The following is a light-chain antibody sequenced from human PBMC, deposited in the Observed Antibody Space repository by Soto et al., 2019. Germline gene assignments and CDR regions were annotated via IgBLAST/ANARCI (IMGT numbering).Light chain of an antibody. CDR1: SSDVGSYNL. Sequence: QSALTQPASVSGSPGQSITISCTGTSSDVGSYNLVSWYQQHPGKAPKLMIYEVSKRPSGVSNRFSGSKSGNTASLTISGLQAEDEADYCCCSYAGSSTLVFGTGTKVTVL. CDR2: EVS. V-gene: IGLV2-23*02. J-gene: IGLJ1*01. CDR3: CSYAGSSTLV.